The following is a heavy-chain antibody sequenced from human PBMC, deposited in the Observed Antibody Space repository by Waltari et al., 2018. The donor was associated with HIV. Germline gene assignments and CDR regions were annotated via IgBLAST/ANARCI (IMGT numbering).Heavy chain of an antibody. Sequence: EVHLVESGGGLVQPGGSLRLSCADSGFTCSTYELNWVRQAPGMVLSWVSYISSSGSTRYYADSVKGRFTISSDNAKNSLSLQMNSLRAEDTAVYYCASDAYGSGSYYNPDAFDIWGQGTMVTVSS. CDR2: ISSSGSTR. V-gene: IGHV3-48*03. CDR3: ASDAYGSGSYYNPDAFDI. D-gene: IGHD3-10*01. J-gene: IGHJ3*02. CDR1: GFTCSTYE.